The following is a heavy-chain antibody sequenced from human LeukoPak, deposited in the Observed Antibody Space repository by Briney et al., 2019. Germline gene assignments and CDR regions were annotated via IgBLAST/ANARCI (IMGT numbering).Heavy chain of an antibody. D-gene: IGHD1-7*01. J-gene: IGHJ3*02. Sequence: SETLSLTCAVSGGSISSGGYSWSWIRQPPGKGLEWIGNIYHSGSTNYNPSLKSRVTISVDRSKNQFSLKMNSVTAADTAVYYCARAELRINVFDIWGQGTMVTFSS. CDR2: IYHSGST. CDR1: GGSISSGGYS. CDR3: ARAELRINVFDI. V-gene: IGHV4-30-2*01.